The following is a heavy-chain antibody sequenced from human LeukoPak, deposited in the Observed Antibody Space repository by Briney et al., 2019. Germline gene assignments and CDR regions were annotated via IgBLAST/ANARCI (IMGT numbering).Heavy chain of an antibody. Sequence: GGTLRLSCAASGFTFSSYSMNWVRQAPGKVLEWVSYISSSSSTIYYADSVKGRFTISRDNAKNSLYLQMNSLRAEDTAVYYCATILADAFDIWGQGTMVTVSS. CDR3: ATILADAFDI. CDR1: GFTFSSYS. CDR2: ISSSSSTI. V-gene: IGHV3-48*01. D-gene: IGHD3-3*01. J-gene: IGHJ3*02.